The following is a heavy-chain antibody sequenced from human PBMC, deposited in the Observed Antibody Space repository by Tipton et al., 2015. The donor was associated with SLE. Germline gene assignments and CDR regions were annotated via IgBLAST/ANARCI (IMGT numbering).Heavy chain of an antibody. D-gene: IGHD5-18*01. V-gene: IGHV4-38-2*01. CDR2: IYHSGTT. J-gene: IGHJ4*02. Sequence: TLSLTCAVSGDPISSGYYWDWIRQTPGKGLEWIGSIYHSGTTYYNPSLKSRVTISIDTSKNQFSLKLTSVTAADTAVFYCARTLGYMYFFDHWGQGTLVPVSS. CDR3: ARTLGYMYFFDH. CDR1: GDPISSGYY.